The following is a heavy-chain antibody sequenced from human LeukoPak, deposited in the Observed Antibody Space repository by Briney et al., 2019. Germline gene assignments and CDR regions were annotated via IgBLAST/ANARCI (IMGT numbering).Heavy chain of an antibody. J-gene: IGHJ4*02. D-gene: IGHD2-2*02. CDR3: AKEVRYRAPSDTSYFDY. CDR2: ISGNDDS. Sequence: EGSLRLSCAASGFTFSSYAMNWVRQAPGKGLEWVSVISGNDDSYYADSVKGRFTISRDNSKNTLYLQMNSLRAEDTAIYYCAKEVRYRAPSDTSYFDYWGQGTLVTVSS. CDR1: GFTFSSYA. V-gene: IGHV3-23*01.